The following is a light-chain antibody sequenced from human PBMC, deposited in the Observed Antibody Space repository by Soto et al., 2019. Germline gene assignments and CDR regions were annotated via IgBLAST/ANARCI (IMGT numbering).Light chain of an antibody. CDR3: QQDNSYQYT. CDR2: KAS. J-gene: IGKJ2*01. Sequence: DIQMTQSPYTLSASVGDRVTITCRASQSISSWLAWYQQKPGKAPKLLLYKASSLESGGPSRFCVSGSGTEFTLTNSSLQPDDVANDSCQQDNSYQYTFGQGTKVEIK. CDR1: QSISSW. V-gene: IGKV1-5*03.